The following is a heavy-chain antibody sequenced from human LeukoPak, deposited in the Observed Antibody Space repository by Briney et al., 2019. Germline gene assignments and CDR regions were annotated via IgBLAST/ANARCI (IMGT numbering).Heavy chain of an antibody. CDR3: ARAAKGYCSSPSCWYFDN. D-gene: IGHD2-2*01. V-gene: IGHV3-7*01. J-gene: IGHJ4*02. CDR2: IKEDGSET. CDR1: GFSLSTYW. Sequence: GGSLRLSCAASGFSLSTYWMSWVRQAPGRGLEWVANIKEDGSETYYIDSVKGRFTTSRANADNSLYLQMNSLRVDDTALYYCARAAKGYCSSPSCWYFDNWGQGTLVTVSS.